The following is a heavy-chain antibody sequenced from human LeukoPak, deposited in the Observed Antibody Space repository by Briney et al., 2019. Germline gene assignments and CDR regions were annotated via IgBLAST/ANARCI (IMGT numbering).Heavy chain of an antibody. J-gene: IGHJ4*02. Sequence: PSETLSLTCTISGGSISSYYWSWIRQPPGKGLEWIGYIYNSGSTNYNPSLRSRVTISVDTSKNQFSLKLSSVTAADTAVYYCATCARPEASSTSCYEGYWGQGTLVTVSS. CDR2: IYNSGST. CDR3: ATCARPEASSTSCYEGY. V-gene: IGHV4-59*08. CDR1: GGSISSYY. D-gene: IGHD2-2*01.